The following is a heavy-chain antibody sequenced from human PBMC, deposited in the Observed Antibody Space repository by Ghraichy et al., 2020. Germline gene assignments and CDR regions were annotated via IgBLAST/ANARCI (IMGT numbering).Heavy chain of an antibody. J-gene: IGHJ4*02. Sequence: ETLSLTCAVYGGSFSGYYWSWIRQPPGKGLEWIGEINHSGSTNYNPSLKSRVTISVDTSKNQFSLKLSSVTAADTAVYYCAGYCGGDCYSDYWGQGTLVTVSS. V-gene: IGHV4-34*01. CDR3: AGYCGGDCYSDY. D-gene: IGHD2-21*02. CDR2: INHSGST. CDR1: GGSFSGYY.